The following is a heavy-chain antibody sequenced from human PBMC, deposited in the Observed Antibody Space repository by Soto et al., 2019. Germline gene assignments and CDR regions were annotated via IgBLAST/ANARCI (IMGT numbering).Heavy chain of an antibody. J-gene: IGHJ4*02. V-gene: IGHV1-46*01. CDR1: GYTFTSYY. Sequence: ASVKVSCKASGYTFTSYYMHWVRQAPGQGLEWMGIINPSGGSTSYAQKFQGRVAMTRDTSTSTVYMELSSLRSEDTAVYYCARAGTGGIYFDYWGQGTLVTVSS. CDR2: INPSGGST. CDR3: ARAGTGGIYFDY. D-gene: IGHD1-26*01.